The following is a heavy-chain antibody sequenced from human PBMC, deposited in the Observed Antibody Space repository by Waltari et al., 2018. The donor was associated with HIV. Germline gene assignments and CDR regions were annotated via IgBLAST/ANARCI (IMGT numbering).Heavy chain of an antibody. D-gene: IGHD3-10*01. CDR1: GGTFSSYT. V-gene: IGHV1-69*02. CDR3: ARTYYYGSGSLKYYYGMDV. Sequence: QVQLVQSGAEVKKPGSSVKVSCKASGGTFSSYTISWVRQAPGQGLEWMGRIIPILGIANYAQKFQGRGTITADKSTSTAYMELSSLRSEDTAVYYCARTYYYGSGSLKYYYGMDVWGQGTTVTVSS. J-gene: IGHJ6*02. CDR2: IIPILGIA.